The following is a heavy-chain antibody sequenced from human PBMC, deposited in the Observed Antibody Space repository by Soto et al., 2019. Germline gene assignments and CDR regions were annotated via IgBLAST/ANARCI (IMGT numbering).Heavy chain of an antibody. CDR2: ISSSSSYT. D-gene: IGHD3-3*01. CDR3: AREKTPDNYDFWSGLYGMDV. J-gene: IGHJ6*02. CDR1: GFTFSSYS. Sequence: PGGSLRLSCAASGFTFSSYSVNWVRQSPGKGLEWVSYISSSSSYTNYADSVKGRFTISRDNAKNSLYLQMNSLRAEDTAVYYCAREKTPDNYDFWSGLYGMDVWGQGTTVTVSS. V-gene: IGHV3-21*05.